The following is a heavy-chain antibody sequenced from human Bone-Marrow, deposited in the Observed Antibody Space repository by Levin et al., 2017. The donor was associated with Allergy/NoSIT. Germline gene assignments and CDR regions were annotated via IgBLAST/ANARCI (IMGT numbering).Heavy chain of an antibody. CDR2: IIPFFGTA. V-gene: IGHV1-69*01. D-gene: IGHD1-7*01. Sequence: PGGSLRLSCKASGGTFNSYAFTWVRQAPGQGLEWMGGIIPFFGTANYAQKFQGRVTITADESTSTVYMELRSLRSEDTAVYYCARELRYNWDSAHNWFDPWGQGTLVTVSS. CDR1: GGTFNSYA. CDR3: ARELRYNWDSAHNWFDP. J-gene: IGHJ5*02.